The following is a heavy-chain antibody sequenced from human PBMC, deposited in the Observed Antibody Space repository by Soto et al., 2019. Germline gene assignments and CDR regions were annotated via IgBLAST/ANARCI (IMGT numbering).Heavy chain of an antibody. CDR1: WFIFHVHC. J-gene: IGHJ3*01. V-gene: IGHV3-7*03. CDR3: VRVRLQMGTAFDF. Sequence: HGGSLRLSCAASWFIFHVHCIHLFLNTPGKGLDWVAHMNQDGSEKNYVDFVKGRFTISRDNAKNFLYLHMSSLRAEDSAVYYCVRVRLQMGTAFDFWGQGTTVTVSS. CDR2: MNQDGSEK. D-gene: IGHD4-4*01.